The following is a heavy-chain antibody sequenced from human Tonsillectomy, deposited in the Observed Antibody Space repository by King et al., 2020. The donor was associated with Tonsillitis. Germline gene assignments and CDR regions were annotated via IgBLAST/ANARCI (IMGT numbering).Heavy chain of an antibody. CDR3: TKDTVLRGYDWGYFDY. Sequence: VQLVESGGGVVQPGTSLRLSCAASGFTFPSYGIHWVRQAPGKGLEWVALISYDGSNKYYADSVKGRFTISRDNNKDTVYLQMNSLRDEDTAVYYCTKDTVLRGYDWGYFDYWGQGTVVTVS. CDR2: ISYDGSNK. CDR1: GFTFPSYG. D-gene: IGHD5-12*01. J-gene: IGHJ4*02. V-gene: IGHV3-30*18.